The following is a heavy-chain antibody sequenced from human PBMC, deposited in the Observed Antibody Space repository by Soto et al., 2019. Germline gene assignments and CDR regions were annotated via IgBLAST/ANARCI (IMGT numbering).Heavy chain of an antibody. D-gene: IGHD6-19*01. CDR2: INAGNGNT. CDR1: GYTFTSYA. CDR3: ARVVGIAVDDY. Sequence: QVQLVQSGAEVKKPGASVKVSCKASGYTFTSYAMHWVRQAPGQRLEWMGWINAGNGNTKYSQKFQGRVTITRDTSASTAYMELSSLRTEDTAVYYCARVVGIAVDDYWGQGTLVTVSS. V-gene: IGHV1-3*01. J-gene: IGHJ4*02.